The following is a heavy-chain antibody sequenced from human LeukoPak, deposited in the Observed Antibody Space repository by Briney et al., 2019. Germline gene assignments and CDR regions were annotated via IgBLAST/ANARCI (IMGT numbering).Heavy chain of an antibody. J-gene: IGHJ4*02. Sequence: ASVKVSCKASGYTFTRYYMHWVRQAPGQGLEWMGIINPSGPSTTYAQKFQGRVTLTRDTSTSTVYMELSSLRSEDTAVYYCARDQGGSNSKPFDYWGQGTWSPSPQ. CDR3: ARDQGGSNSKPFDY. D-gene: IGHD4-11*01. CDR2: INPSGPST. CDR1: GYTFTRYY. V-gene: IGHV1-46*01.